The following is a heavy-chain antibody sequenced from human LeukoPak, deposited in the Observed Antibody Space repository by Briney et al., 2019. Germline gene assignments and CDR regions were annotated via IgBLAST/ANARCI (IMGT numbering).Heavy chain of an antibody. CDR3: ARDPYRFAFDI. CDR2: ISTDGSFT. CDR1: GFTFSNYL. J-gene: IGHJ3*02. D-gene: IGHD1-26*01. V-gene: IGHV3-74*01. Sequence: GGSLRLSCAASGFTFSNYLMHWVRRTPGKGLVWISRISTDGSFTNYADSVKGRFSISRDNAKNSLYLQMNSLRAEDTAVYYCARDPYRFAFDIWGQGTVVLVSS.